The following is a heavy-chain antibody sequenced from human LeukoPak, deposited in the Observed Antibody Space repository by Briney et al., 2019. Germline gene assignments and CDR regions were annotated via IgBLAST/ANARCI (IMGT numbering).Heavy chain of an antibody. CDR3: ARDLSGVAGYTYGRGIDY. CDR1: GGSISSYY. J-gene: IGHJ4*02. Sequence: TSETLSLTCTVSGGSISSYYWSWIRQPPGKGLEWIGYIYYSGSTNYKSSLKSRVTISVDTSKNQFSLKLSSVTAADTAVYYCARDLSGVAGYTYGRGIDYWGQGTLVTVSS. V-gene: IGHV4-59*12. D-gene: IGHD5-18*01. CDR2: IYYSGST.